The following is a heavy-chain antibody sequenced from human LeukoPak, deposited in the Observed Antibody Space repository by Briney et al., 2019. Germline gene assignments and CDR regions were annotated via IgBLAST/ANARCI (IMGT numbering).Heavy chain of an antibody. D-gene: IGHD3-10*01. CDR1: GFTFDDYG. CDR3: AREYYGSGSYYNVGY. V-gene: IGHV3-20*04. J-gene: IGHJ4*02. Sequence: PGGALRLSCVASGFTFDDYGMSWVRQAPGKGLEWVSGINWNGGRTGYADSVKGRFTIYRHNAKKSLYVQMNSLRAEDTALYYCAREYYGSGSYYNVGYWGQGTLVTVSS. CDR2: INWNGGRT.